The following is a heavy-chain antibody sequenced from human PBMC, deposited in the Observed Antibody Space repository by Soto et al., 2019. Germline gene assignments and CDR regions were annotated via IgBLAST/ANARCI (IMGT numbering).Heavy chain of an antibody. V-gene: IGHV1-3*01. CDR1: GYTLTISA. J-gene: IGHJ3*02. Sequence: ASVKVSCKASGYTLTISAVHWVRQAPGQRLEWMGWINAGNGNIKYSQKFQGRVTITRDTSASTAYMELSSLRSEDTAVYYCARVSTGVVVITHDAFDIWGQGTMVTVSS. CDR2: INAGNGNI. D-gene: IGHD3-22*01. CDR3: ARVSTGVVVITHDAFDI.